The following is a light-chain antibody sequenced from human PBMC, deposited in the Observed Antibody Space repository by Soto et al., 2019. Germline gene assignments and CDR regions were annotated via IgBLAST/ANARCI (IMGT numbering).Light chain of an antibody. CDR1: QSVSSGH. CDR2: GAS. V-gene: IGKV3-20*01. Sequence: DILLTPSPGTLSLSPGERASLSCRASQSVSSGHLAWYQQKPGQAPRLLIYGASSRATGIPDRFSGSGSGTEFTLTISSLQPDDFATYYCQQYNSYWTFGQGTKVDIK. J-gene: IGKJ1*01. CDR3: QQYNSYWT.